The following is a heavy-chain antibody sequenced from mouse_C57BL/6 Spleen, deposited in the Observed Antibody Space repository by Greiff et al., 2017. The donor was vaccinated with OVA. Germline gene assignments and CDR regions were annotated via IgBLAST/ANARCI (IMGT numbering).Heavy chain of an antibody. D-gene: IGHD1-1*01. CDR2: IYPGDGDT. Sequence: VKLQESGPELVKPGASVKISCKASGYAFSSSWMNWVKQRPGKGLEWIGRIYPGDGDTNYNGKFKGKATLTADKSSSTAYMQLSSLTSEDSAVYFCARLKNYEGYFDVWGTGTTVTVSS. CDR3: ARLKNYEGYFDV. V-gene: IGHV1-82*01. J-gene: IGHJ1*03. CDR1: GYAFSSSW.